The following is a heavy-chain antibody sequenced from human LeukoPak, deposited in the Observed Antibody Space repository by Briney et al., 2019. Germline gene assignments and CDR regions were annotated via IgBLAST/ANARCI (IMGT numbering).Heavy chain of an antibody. CDR3: ARDLTHCSGGRCHTSPNDC. J-gene: IGHJ4*02. Sequence: GGSLRLSCVASGFTLGNYWMHWVRQAPGKGLVWVSHINTDGSSTNYADSVKGRFTVSRDNARNTLYLQMNSVRVEDTGVYYCARDLTHCSGGRCHTSPNDCWGQGTQVTVSS. D-gene: IGHD2-15*01. CDR2: INTDGSST. V-gene: IGHV3-74*01. CDR1: GFTLGNYW.